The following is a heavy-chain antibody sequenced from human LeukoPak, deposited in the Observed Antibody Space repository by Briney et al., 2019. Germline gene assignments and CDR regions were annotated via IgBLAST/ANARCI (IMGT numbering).Heavy chain of an antibody. J-gene: IGHJ4*02. CDR2: IIPIFGTA. D-gene: IGHD6-13*01. V-gene: IGHV1-69*06. CDR3: ARDSVWGQSSSWYHGLDY. Sequence: SVKVSCKASGGTFSSYAISWVRQAPGQGLEWMGGIIPIFGTANYAQKFQGRDTITADKSTSTAYMELSSLRSEDTAVYYCARDSVWGQSSSWYHGLDYWGQGTLVTVSS. CDR1: GGTFSSYA.